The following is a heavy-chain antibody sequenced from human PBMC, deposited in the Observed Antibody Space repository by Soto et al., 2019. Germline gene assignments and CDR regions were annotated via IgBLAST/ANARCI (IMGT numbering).Heavy chain of an antibody. CDR2: ISGSGGST. CDR1: GFTFSSYA. J-gene: IGHJ5*02. CDR3: AKDPVVRGVILITPSHPLFDP. Sequence: GGSLRLSCAASGFTFSSYAMSWVRQAPGKGLEWVSAISGSGGSTYYADSVKGRFTISRDNSKNTLYLQMNSLRAEDTAVYYCAKDPVVRGVILITPSHPLFDPWGQGTLVTVSS. D-gene: IGHD3-10*01. V-gene: IGHV3-23*01.